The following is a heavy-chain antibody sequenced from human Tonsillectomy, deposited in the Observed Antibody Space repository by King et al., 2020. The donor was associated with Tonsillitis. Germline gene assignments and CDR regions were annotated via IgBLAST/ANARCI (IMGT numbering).Heavy chain of an antibody. CDR3: AKDDYSISWYVDY. Sequence: VQLVESGGGVVQPGGSLRLSCAASGFTFSNYGMHWVRQAPGKGLEWVAFIRYDGSNKFYADSVKGRFTISRDNSKNTLYLQMNSLRVEDTAVYYCAKDDYSISWYVDYWGQGTLVTVSS. J-gene: IGHJ4*02. CDR1: GFTFSNYG. D-gene: IGHD6-13*01. CDR2: IRYDGSNK. V-gene: IGHV3-30*02.